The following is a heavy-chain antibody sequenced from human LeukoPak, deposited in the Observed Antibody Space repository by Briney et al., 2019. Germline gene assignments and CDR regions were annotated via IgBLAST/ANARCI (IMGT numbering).Heavy chain of an antibody. D-gene: IGHD6-19*01. CDR2: IYGGGST. CDR1: GFTVSSNY. Sequence: GGSLRLSCAASGFTVSSNYMSWVRQAPGKGLEWVSVIYGGGSTYYADSVEGRFTISRDNSKNTLYLQMNSLRAEDTAVYYCARVGVAVAGQIDYWGQGTLVTVSS. V-gene: IGHV3-53*01. J-gene: IGHJ4*02. CDR3: ARVGVAVAGQIDY.